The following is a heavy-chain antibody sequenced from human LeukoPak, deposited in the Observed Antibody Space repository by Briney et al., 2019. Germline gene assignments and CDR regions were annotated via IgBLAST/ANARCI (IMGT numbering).Heavy chain of an antibody. D-gene: IGHD6-6*01. J-gene: IGHJ5*02. V-gene: IGHV4-59*12. CDR1: GGSISSYY. Sequence: PSETLSLTCTVSGGSISSYYWSWIRQPPGKGLEWIGYIYHSGSTYYNPSLKSRVTISVDRSKNQFSLKLSSVTAADTAVYYCARAISIAARPRWFDPWGQGTLVTVSS. CDR2: IYHSGST. CDR3: ARAISIAARPRWFDP.